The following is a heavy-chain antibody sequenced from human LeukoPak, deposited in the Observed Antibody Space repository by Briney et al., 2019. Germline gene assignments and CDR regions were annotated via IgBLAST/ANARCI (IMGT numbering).Heavy chain of an antibody. CDR2: IYYSGST. CDR3: ARVKVPIFDY. V-gene: IGHV4-31*11. D-gene: IGHD2-2*01. Sequence: PSETLSLTCGVSGGSFSGYYWSWIRQSPGKGLEWIGYIYYSGSTYYNPSLKSRVTISVDTSKNQFSLKLSSVTAADTAVYYCARVKVPIFDYWGQGTLVTVSS. CDR1: GGSFSGYY. J-gene: IGHJ4*02.